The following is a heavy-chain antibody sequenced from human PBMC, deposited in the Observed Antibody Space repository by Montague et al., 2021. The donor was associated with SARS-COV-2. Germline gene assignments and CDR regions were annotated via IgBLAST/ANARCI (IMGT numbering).Heavy chain of an antibody. D-gene: IGHD4-17*01. CDR3: AELLMQQDDYGDYFDAFNM. V-gene: IGHV2-5*02. J-gene: IGHJ3*02. CDR2: IYWDGDT. CDR1: GFSLTTPGVG. Sequence: PALVTPTQSLTLTCSFSGFSLTTPGVGVGWVRQPPGKALEWLALIYWDGDTRYSPSLRGRLTITKDTSKNRVVLTMTNVDPVDTATYYCAELLMQQDDYGDYFDAFNMWGHGTMVTVSS.